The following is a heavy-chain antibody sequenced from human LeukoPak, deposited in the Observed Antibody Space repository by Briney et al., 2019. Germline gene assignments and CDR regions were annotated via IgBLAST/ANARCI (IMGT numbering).Heavy chain of an antibody. CDR2: INPSGGST. V-gene: IGHV1-46*01. D-gene: IGHD3-9*01. CDR3: ARVVRPIRQTLTNGWFDP. Sequence: ASVKVSCKASGYTFTSYYMHWVRQAPGQGLEWMGIINPSGGSTSYAQKFQGRVTMTRDTSTSTVYMELSSLRSEDTAVYYCARVVRPIRQTLTNGWFDPWGQGTLVTVSS. CDR1: GYTFTSYY. J-gene: IGHJ5*02.